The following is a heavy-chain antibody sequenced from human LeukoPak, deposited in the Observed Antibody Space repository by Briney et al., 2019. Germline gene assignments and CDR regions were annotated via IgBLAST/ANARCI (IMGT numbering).Heavy chain of an antibody. CDR3: AELGITMIGGV. D-gene: IGHD3-10*02. Sequence: GGSLRLSCAASGFTFSSYNMNWVRQAPGKGLEWVSSISSSSSYIYYADSVRGRFTISRDNAKNSLYLQMNSLRAEDTAVYYCAELGITMIGGVWGKGTTVTISS. CDR2: ISSSSSYI. V-gene: IGHV3-21*01. CDR1: GFTFSSYN. J-gene: IGHJ6*04.